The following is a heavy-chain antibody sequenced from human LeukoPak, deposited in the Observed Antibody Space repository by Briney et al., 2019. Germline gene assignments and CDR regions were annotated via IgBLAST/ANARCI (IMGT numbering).Heavy chain of an antibody. CDR1: GYTFTGYY. CDR2: INSNSGGT. V-gene: IGHV1-2*02. D-gene: IGHD1-7*01. Sequence: ASVKVSCNASGYTFTGYYMHWVRQAPGQGLEWMGWINSNSGGTNYAQKFQGRVTMTRDTSISTAYMELSRLRSDDTAVYYCARVGETTSWFDPWGQGTLVTVSS. CDR3: ARVGETTSWFDP. J-gene: IGHJ5*02.